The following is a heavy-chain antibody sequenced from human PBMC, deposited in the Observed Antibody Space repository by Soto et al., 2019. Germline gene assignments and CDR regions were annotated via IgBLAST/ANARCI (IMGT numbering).Heavy chain of an antibody. J-gene: IGHJ4*02. CDR3: ERGILATITPDY. D-gene: IGHD5-12*01. V-gene: IGHV1-3*01. CDR2: INAGNGNT. Sequence: QVQLVQSGAEVKKPGASVKVSCKASGYTFTSYAMHWVRQAPGQRLEWMGWINAGNGNTKYSQKFQGRVTITRDTSERTAYMELSSLRSEDTAVYYCERGILATITPDYWGQGTLVTVSS. CDR1: GYTFTSYA.